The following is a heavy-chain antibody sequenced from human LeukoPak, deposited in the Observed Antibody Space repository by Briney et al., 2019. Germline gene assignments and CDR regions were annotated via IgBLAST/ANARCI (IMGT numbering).Heavy chain of an antibody. J-gene: IGHJ6*03. CDR3: ARTQQLVFYYYYYYYMDV. Sequence: SETLSLTCAVYGGSFSGYYWSWIRQPPGKGLEWIGEINHRGSTNYNPSLKSRVTISVDTSKNQFSLKLSSVTAADTAVYYCARTQQLVFYYYYYYYMDVWGKGTTVTVSS. D-gene: IGHD6-13*01. CDR1: GGSFSGYY. CDR2: INHRGST. V-gene: IGHV4-34*01.